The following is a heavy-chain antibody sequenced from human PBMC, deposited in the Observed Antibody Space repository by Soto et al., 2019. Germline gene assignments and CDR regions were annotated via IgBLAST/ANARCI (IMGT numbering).Heavy chain of an antibody. CDR3: AKADTGDCGRDCTSGYFDY. Sequence: GGSLRLSCVASGFVFRNYAMHWVRQAPGRGLEWVASISYDESNINYGDSVRGRFTISRDNSKNTLFLQTNTLRDDDTAIYYCAKADTGDCGRDCTSGYFDYWGQGVLVTVSS. V-gene: IGHV3-30*18. J-gene: IGHJ4*02. D-gene: IGHD2-21*02. CDR1: GFVFRNYA. CDR2: ISYDESNI.